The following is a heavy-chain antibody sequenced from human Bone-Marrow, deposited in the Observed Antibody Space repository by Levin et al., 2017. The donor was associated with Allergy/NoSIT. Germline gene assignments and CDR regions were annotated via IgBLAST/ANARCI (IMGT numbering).Heavy chain of an antibody. V-gene: IGHV4-39*01. CDR2: IYYSGTT. CDR1: GGSITSTTHF. CDR3: ARHGVLGNDFWSGSLGYFDP. Sequence: SETLSLTCTVSGGSITSTTHFWGWIRQPPGKGLEWIGSIYYSGTTYYNPSVEIRVTVSVDSSKNQFSLQVTSVTAADTAVYYCARHGVLGNDFWSGSLGYFDPWGQGTLTTVSS. D-gene: IGHD3-3*01. J-gene: IGHJ5*02.